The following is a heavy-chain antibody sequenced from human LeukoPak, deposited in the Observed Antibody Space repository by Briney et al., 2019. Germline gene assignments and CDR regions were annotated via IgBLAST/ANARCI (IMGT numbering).Heavy chain of an antibody. V-gene: IGHV3-9*01. Sequence: GGSLRLSCAASGFTFDDYAMHWVRQAPGKGLEWVSGISWNSGSIGYADSVKGRFTISRDNAKNSLYLQMNSLRAEDAALYYCAKGLQLWQPFDHWGQGTLVTVSS. D-gene: IGHD5-18*01. J-gene: IGHJ4*02. CDR2: ISWNSGSI. CDR3: AKGLQLWQPFDH. CDR1: GFTFDDYA.